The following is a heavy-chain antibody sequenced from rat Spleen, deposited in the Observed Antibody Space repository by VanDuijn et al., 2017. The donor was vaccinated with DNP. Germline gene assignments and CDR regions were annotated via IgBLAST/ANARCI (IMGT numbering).Heavy chain of an antibody. CDR2: INTGSGGT. J-gene: IGHJ2*01. V-gene: IGHV1-57*01. D-gene: IGHD1-11*01. CDR1: GYTFTSYD. CDR3: ALRRVSAFDY. Sequence: QVQLQQSGAELAKPGSSVKISCKASGYTFTSYDRSWIKQTTGQGLEYIGYINTGSGGTYYNEKFKGKATLTVDKSSSTAFMQLSSLTPEDTAVYYCALRRVSAFDYWGQGVMVTVSS.